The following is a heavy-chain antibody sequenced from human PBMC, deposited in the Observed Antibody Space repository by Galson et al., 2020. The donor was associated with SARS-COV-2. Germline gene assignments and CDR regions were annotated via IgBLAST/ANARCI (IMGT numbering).Heavy chain of an antibody. D-gene: IGHD4-17*01. V-gene: IGHV4-61*02. Sequence: SETLSLTCTVSGGSISSGSYYWSWIRQPAGKGLEWIGRIYTSGSTNYNPSLKSRVTISGDRSKNQFSLRLSSVTAADAAVYFCARLHYGEYAPEAFDIWGPGTRVTVAS. CDR3: ARLHYGEYAPEAFDI. CDR1: GGSISSGSYY. CDR2: IYTSGST. J-gene: IGHJ3*02.